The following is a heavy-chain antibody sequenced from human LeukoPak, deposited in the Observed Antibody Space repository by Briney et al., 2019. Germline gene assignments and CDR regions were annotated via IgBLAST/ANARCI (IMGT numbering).Heavy chain of an antibody. J-gene: IGHJ4*02. D-gene: IGHD6-13*01. CDR1: GFTFSSYW. CDR2: IKQDGSEK. Sequence: GGSLRLSCAASGFTFSSYWMSWVRQAPGKGLEWVASIKQDGSEKYHVDSVKGRFTISRDNAKNSLYLQMNSLRAEDTAVYFCARGSWYGFYWGRGTLVTVSS. V-gene: IGHV3-7*01. CDR3: ARGSWYGFY.